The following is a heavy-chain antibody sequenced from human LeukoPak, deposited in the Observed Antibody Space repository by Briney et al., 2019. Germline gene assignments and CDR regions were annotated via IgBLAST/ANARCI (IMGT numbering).Heavy chain of an antibody. V-gene: IGHV1-46*02. CDR1: GGTFNTYA. D-gene: IGHD4-17*01. Sequence: ASVKVSCKASGGTFNTYAISWVRQAPGQGLEWMGIINPSGGSTSNAQNFQGRGTMTRDMSTSTVYLELSSLRSEDTAVYYCARYGHSPYFDNWGQGTLVTVSS. CDR2: INPSGGST. CDR3: ARYGHSPYFDN. J-gene: IGHJ4*02.